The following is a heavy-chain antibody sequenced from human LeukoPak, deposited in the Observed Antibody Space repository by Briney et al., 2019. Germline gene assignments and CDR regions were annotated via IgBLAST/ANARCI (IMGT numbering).Heavy chain of an antibody. D-gene: IGHD3-9*01. CDR3: AREDFDWLLYARHYYYMDV. J-gene: IGHJ6*03. CDR1: GGSVSDYY. Sequence: SETLSLTCTISGGSVSDYYWSWIRQSPGKGLEWIGYIYHTGCTSYSPSLKSRVTISADTSKNQFSLKLSSVTAADTAVYYCAREDFDWLLYARHYYYMDVWGKGTTVTISS. V-gene: IGHV4-59*02. CDR2: IYHTGCT.